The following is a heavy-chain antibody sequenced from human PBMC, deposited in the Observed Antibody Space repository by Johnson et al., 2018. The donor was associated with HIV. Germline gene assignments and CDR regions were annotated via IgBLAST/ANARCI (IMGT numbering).Heavy chain of an antibody. J-gene: IGHJ3*02. Sequence: MQLVESGGGVVRPWGSLRLSCAASGFPFDDYGMSWVRQAPGKGLEWVSGITWNGGSTGYAESVQGRFTISRDNATNSLYLQMNSLRAEDTAVYYCARKVVVVAAAAGDAFDIWGQGTMVTVSS. V-gene: IGHV3-20*04. CDR1: GFPFDDYG. CDR3: ARKVVVVAAAAGDAFDI. CDR2: ITWNGGST. D-gene: IGHD2-15*01.